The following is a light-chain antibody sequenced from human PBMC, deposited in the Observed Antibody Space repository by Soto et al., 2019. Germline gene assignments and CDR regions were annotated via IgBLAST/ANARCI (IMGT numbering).Light chain of an antibody. CDR3: SSYTSSSTYV. Sequence: QSVLTQPASVSGSPGQSLTISCTGTSSDVGGYNYVSWYQQHPGKAPKLMIYEVSNRPSGVSNRFSGSKSGNTASLTISGLQAEDAADYYCSSYTSSSTYVFGTGTKVTVL. CDR2: EVS. J-gene: IGLJ1*01. V-gene: IGLV2-14*01. CDR1: SSDVGGYNY.